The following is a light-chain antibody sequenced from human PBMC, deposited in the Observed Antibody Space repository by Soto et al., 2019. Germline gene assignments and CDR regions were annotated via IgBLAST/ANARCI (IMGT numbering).Light chain of an antibody. CDR2: GSS. CDR1: ETVSTN. V-gene: IGKV3-15*01. CDR3: QQYSNWPPAIT. J-gene: IGKJ5*01. Sequence: EIVLTQSPATLSVSPGEIATLSFRATETVSTNLAWFQRKAGQPPRLLIYGSSTRATGVPDRFSGSGSGTEFALIISSLQSEDVAVYYCQQYSNWPPAITFGQGTRLEIK.